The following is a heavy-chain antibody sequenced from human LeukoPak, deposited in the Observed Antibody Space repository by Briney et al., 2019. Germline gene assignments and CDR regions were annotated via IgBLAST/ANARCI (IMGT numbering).Heavy chain of an antibody. CDR2: IIPILGIA. J-gene: IGHJ4*02. Sequence: SVKVSCKASGGTFSSYAISWVRQAPGQGLEWMGRIIPILGIANYAQKFQGRVTITADKSTSTAYMELSSLRSEDTAVYYCARQGEDVHDYSFDYWGQGTLVTVSS. V-gene: IGHV1-69*04. D-gene: IGHD3-16*01. CDR1: GGTFSSYA. CDR3: ARQGEDVHDYSFDY.